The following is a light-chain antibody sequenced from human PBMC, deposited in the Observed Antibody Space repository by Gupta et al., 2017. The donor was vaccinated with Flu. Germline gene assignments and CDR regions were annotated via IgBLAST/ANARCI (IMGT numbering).Light chain of an antibody. CDR1: QSVGSF. J-gene: IGKJ4*01. Sequence: PATLSLSPGERATLSCRASQSVGSFLAWYQQKPGQAPRLLIYGTSTRATGIPARISGSGSVTEFSLTISSLQSEDFAVYYCQQYRDWPLTFGGWTKVEIK. V-gene: IGKV3D-15*01. CDR3: QQYRDWPLT. CDR2: GTS.